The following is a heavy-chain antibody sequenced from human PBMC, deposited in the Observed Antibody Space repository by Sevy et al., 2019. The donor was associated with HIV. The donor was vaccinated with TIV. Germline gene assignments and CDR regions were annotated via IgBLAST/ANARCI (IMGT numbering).Heavy chain of an antibody. Sequence: ASVKVSCKASGYTFTGYYMHWVRQAPGQGLEWMGWINPNSGGTNYAQKFQGRVTMTRDTSISTAYMELSRLRSDDTAVYYGAREDRYCTNGVCYTIPYYYYYGMDVWGQGTTVTVSS. D-gene: IGHD2-8*01. CDR2: INPNSGGT. V-gene: IGHV1-2*02. J-gene: IGHJ6*02. CDR3: AREDRYCTNGVCYTIPYYYYYGMDV. CDR1: GYTFTGYY.